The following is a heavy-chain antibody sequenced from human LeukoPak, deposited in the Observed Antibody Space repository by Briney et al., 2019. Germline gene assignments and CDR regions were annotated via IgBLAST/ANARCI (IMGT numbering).Heavy chain of an antibody. Sequence: GGSLRLSCAASGFTFSSYGTHWVRQAPGKGLEWVAVIWYDGSNKYYADSVKGRFTISRDNSKNTLYLQMNSLRAEDTAVYYCAKDDSGSYSAPHFDYWGQGTLVTVSS. CDR3: AKDDSGSYSAPHFDY. V-gene: IGHV3-30*02. D-gene: IGHD1-26*01. J-gene: IGHJ4*02. CDR2: IWYDGSNK. CDR1: GFTFSSYG.